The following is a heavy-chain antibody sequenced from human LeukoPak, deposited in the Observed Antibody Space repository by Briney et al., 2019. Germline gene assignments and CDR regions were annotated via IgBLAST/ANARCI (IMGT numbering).Heavy chain of an antibody. CDR2: IYHSGST. V-gene: IGHV4-30-2*01. J-gene: IGHJ4*02. Sequence: SETLSLTCTASGGSISSGGYYWSWIRQPPGKGLEWIGYIYHSGSTYYNPSLKSRVTISVDRSKNQFSLKLSSVTAADTAVYYCARLLAARRGFDYWGQGTLVTVSS. CDR1: GGSISSGGYY. CDR3: ARLLAARRGFDY. D-gene: IGHD6-6*01.